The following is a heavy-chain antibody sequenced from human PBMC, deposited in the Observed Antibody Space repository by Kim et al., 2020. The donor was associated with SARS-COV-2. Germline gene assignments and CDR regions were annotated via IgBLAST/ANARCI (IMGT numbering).Heavy chain of an antibody. CDR2: LYYSGST. V-gene: IGHV4-59*01. CDR3: ARGRLDYYGSGGYSNPSPRALDY. J-gene: IGHJ4*02. CDR1: GGSISSYY. D-gene: IGHD3-10*01. Sequence: SETLSLTCTVSGGSISSYYWSWIRQPPGKVLEWIGYLYYSGSTNYNPSLKSRVTLSVDTSKNQYSLKLSSVTAADTAVYYCARGRLDYYGSGGYSNPSPRALDYWGQRALVTVSS.